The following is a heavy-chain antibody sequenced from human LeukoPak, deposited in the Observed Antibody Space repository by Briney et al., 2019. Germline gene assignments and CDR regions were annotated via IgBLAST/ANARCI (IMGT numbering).Heavy chain of an antibody. Sequence: PSETLSLTCTVSGYSISSGYYWGWIRQPPGKGLEWIGSIYHSGSTYYNPSLKSRVTISVDTSKNQFSLKLSSVTAADTAVYYCASQGYATMFDYWGQGTLVTVSS. J-gene: IGHJ4*02. CDR3: ASQGYATMFDY. D-gene: IGHD5-12*01. CDR1: GYSISSGYY. V-gene: IGHV4-38-2*02. CDR2: IYHSGST.